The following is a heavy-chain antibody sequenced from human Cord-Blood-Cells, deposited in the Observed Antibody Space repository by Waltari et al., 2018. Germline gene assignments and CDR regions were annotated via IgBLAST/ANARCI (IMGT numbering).Heavy chain of an antibody. CDR2: IYPGDSDT. J-gene: IGHJ3*02. Sequence: EVQLVQSGAEVKKPGESLKISCKGSGYSFTSYWIGWVRQMPGKGLEWMGIIYPGDSDTRYSPSFQGQVTISADKSISTAYLQWSSLKASDTAMYYCAGGYCSSTSCYTAFDIWGQGTMVTVSS. CDR3: AGGYCSSTSCYTAFDI. CDR1: GYSFTSYW. V-gene: IGHV5-51*01. D-gene: IGHD2-2*02.